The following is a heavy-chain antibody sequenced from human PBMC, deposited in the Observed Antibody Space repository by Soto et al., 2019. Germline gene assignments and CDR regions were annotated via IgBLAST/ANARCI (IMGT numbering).Heavy chain of an antibody. J-gene: IGHJ4*02. Sequence: QVQLVASGGGVVQPGRSLRLSCAASGFTFSSYGMHWVRQAPGKGLEWVAVIWYDGSNKYYADSVKGRFTISRDNSKNTRYLQMNSLRAEDTAVYYCARDKSRYSSIGDYCGQGTLVTVSS. D-gene: IGHD6-13*01. V-gene: IGHV3-33*01. CDR1: GFTFSSYG. CDR2: IWYDGSNK. CDR3: ARDKSRYSSIGDY.